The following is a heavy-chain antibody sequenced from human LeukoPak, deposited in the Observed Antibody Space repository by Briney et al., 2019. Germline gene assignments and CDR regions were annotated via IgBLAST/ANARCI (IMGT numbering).Heavy chain of an antibody. J-gene: IGHJ4*02. V-gene: IGHV3-11*04. CDR1: GFTFSSYA. Sequence: GGSLRLSCAASGFTFSSYAMSWIRQAPGKGLEWVSYISSSGSTIYYADSVKGRFTISRDNAKNSLYLQMNSLRAEDTAVYYCARDLYYYGSGYPGYWGQGTLVTVSS. CDR3: ARDLYYYGSGYPGY. CDR2: ISSSGSTI. D-gene: IGHD3-10*01.